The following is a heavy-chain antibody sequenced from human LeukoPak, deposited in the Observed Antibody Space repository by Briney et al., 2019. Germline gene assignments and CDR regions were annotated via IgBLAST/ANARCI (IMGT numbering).Heavy chain of an antibody. CDR2: IYSGGGT. D-gene: IGHD3-16*01. J-gene: IGHJ4*02. V-gene: IGHV4-39*07. CDR3: VRDGGNWDVDY. Sequence: SETLSLTCTVSGGSISRGNYFWGWIRQPPGKELEWIGSIYSGGGTHYNPSLNSRLTISADTSKNQFSLNLRSVTAADTAVYFCVRDGGNWDVDYWGQGTLVTVSS. CDR1: GGSISRGNYF.